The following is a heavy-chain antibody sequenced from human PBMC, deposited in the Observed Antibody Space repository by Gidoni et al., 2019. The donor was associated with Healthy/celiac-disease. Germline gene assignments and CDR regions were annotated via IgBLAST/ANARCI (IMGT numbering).Heavy chain of an antibody. CDR2: ISSSSSYI. CDR1: GCTFSSYS. Sequence: EVQLVESGGGLVTPGGSLGLPGAASGCTFSSYSMNWVRQAPGKGLEWVSSISSSSSYIYYADSVKGRFTISRDNAKNSLYLQMNSLRAEDTAVYYCARARLIAVAGSIDYWGQGTLVTVSS. D-gene: IGHD6-19*01. J-gene: IGHJ4*02. CDR3: ARARLIAVAGSIDY. V-gene: IGHV3-21*01.